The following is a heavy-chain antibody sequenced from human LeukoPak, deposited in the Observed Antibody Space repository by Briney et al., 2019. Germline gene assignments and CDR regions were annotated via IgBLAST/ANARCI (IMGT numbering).Heavy chain of an antibody. CDR3: ASLRYFDWFVDY. J-gene: IGHJ4*02. Sequence: SETLSLTCTVSGGSISSYYWSWIRQPPGKGLEWIGYIYYSGSTNYNPSLKSRVTISVDTSKNQFSLKLSSVTAADTAVYYCASLRYFDWFVDYWGPGTLVTVSS. CDR2: IYYSGST. D-gene: IGHD3-9*01. V-gene: IGHV4-59*01. CDR1: GGSISSYY.